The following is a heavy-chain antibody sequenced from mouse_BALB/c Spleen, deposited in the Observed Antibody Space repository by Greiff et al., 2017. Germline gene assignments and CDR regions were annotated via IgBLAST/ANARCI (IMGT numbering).Heavy chain of an antibody. Sequence: EVKLMESGGGLVQPGGSRKLSCAASGFTFSSFGMHWVRQAPEKGLEWVAYISSGSSTIYYADTVKGRFTISRDNPKNTLFLQMTSLRSEDTAMYYCARAGVSTMITTEGENAMDYWGQGTSVTVSA. J-gene: IGHJ4*01. CDR1: GFTFSSFG. D-gene: IGHD2-4*01. V-gene: IGHV5-17*02. CDR3: ARAGVSTMITTEGENAMDY. CDR2: ISSGSSTI.